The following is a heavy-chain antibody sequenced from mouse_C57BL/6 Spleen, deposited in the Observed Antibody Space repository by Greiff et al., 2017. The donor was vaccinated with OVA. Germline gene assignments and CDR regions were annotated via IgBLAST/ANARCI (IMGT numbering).Heavy chain of an antibody. V-gene: IGHV14-4*01. J-gene: IGHJ3*01. CDR1: GFNIKDDY. D-gene: IGHD3-2*02. CDR3: TTPSKTAQAPFAY. CDR2: IDPENGDT. Sequence: EVQVVESGAELVRPGASVKLSCTASGFNIKDDYMHWVKQRPEQGLEWIGWIDPENGDTEYASKFQGKATITADTSSNTAYLQLSSLTSEDTAVYYCTTPSKTAQAPFAYWGQGTLVTVSA.